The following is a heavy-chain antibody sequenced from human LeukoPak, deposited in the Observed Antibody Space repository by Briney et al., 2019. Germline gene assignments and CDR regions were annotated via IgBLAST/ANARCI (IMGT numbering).Heavy chain of an antibody. Sequence: PSETLSLTCTVSGGSISSSTYYWGWIRQPPGKALEWIANIYYSGRNAYNPSLKSRVTISVDTSNNHFSLKLTSVTAADTAVYYCARLSSVNYCSGGSCSRGGYDYWGQGTLATVSS. CDR2: IYYSGRN. V-gene: IGHV4-39*01. D-gene: IGHD2-15*01. CDR1: GGSISSSTYY. J-gene: IGHJ4*02. CDR3: ARLSSVNYCSGGSCSRGGYDY.